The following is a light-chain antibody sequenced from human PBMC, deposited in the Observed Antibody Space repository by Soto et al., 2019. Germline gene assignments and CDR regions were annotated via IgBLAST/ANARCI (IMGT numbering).Light chain of an antibody. CDR1: QSVSSY. CDR3: QQRSKWPPT. J-gene: IGKJ3*01. V-gene: IGKV3-11*01. CDR2: DAS. Sequence: EIVLTQSPATLSLSPGERATLSCRASQSVSSYLAWYQQKPGQAPRLLIYDASNKATGIPARFSGSRSGTDLTLTIRILDSVYFAVYYCQQRSKWPPTFGPGTKVDIK.